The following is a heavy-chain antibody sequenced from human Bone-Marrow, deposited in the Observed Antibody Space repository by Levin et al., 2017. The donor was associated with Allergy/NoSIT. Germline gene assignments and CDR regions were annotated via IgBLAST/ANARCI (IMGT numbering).Heavy chain of an antibody. D-gene: IGHD6-19*01. CDR3: AKGVRVGHSSGWWYYYDF. CDR1: GFTFDDFS. J-gene: IGHJ4*02. Sequence: GGSLRLSCTASGFTFDDFSMHWVRRAPGKGLEWVSGIRWDSGATGYVDSVKGRFTISRDSARNSLYLQMNSLRAEDTALYYCAKGVRVGHSSGWWYYYDFWGQGTLVTVSS. V-gene: IGHV3-9*01. CDR2: IRWDSGAT.